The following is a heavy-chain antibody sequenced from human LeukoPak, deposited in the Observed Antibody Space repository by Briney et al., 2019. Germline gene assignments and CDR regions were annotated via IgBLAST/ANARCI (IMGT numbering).Heavy chain of an antibody. CDR2: ISGSGGST. CDR1: GGSISSYY. CDR3: AKSWGGNDAFDI. Sequence: ETLSLTCTVSGGSISSYYWSWVRQAPGKGLEWVSAISGSGGSTYYADSVKGRFTISRDNSKNTLYLQMNSLRAEDTAVYYCAKSWGGNDAFDIWGQGTVVTVSS. V-gene: IGHV3-23*01. J-gene: IGHJ3*02. D-gene: IGHD1-26*01.